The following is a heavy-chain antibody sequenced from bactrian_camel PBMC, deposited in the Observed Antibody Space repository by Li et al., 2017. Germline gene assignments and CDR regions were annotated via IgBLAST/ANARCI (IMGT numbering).Heavy chain of an antibody. J-gene: IGHJ4*01. CDR1: GLTAGNRW. Sequence: HVQLVESGGGSVQPGGSLSLSCTASGLTAGNRWMGWFRQAPGKEREGVAALDSDGSTNYADSVKGRFTISRGDAKNTLYLQLNSLKTEDTAIYYCVKGNYRTGIQVLPRERGQGTQVTVS. V-gene: IGHV3S53*01. D-gene: IGHD2*01. CDR2: LDSDGST. CDR3: VKGNYRTGIQVLPRE.